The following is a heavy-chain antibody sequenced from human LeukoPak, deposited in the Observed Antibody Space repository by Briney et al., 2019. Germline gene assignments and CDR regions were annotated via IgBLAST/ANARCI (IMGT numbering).Heavy chain of an antibody. CDR3: ARDFSDTSGCFDY. D-gene: IGHD3-22*01. Sequence: GGSPRLSCEASGFTFSLNWMSWVRQAPGKGLEWVANIIQDGSDKYYVDSVKGRFTISRENAKNSLYLQMNSLRVEDTAVYYCARDFSDTSGCFDYWGQGTLVTVSS. CDR1: GFTFSLNW. CDR2: IIQDGSDK. J-gene: IGHJ4*02. V-gene: IGHV3-7*01.